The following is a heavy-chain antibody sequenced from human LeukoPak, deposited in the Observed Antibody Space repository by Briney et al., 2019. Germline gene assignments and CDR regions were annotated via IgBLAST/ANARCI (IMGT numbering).Heavy chain of an antibody. Sequence: GGSLRLSCAASGFTFSNYAMSWVRQAPGKGLEWVSTISGSGGPTYYADSVKGRFTISRDNSKNTLYLQMSSLRAEDTAVYYCAKEGSSGGRYNWFDPWGQGTLVTVSS. CDR2: ISGSGGPT. V-gene: IGHV3-23*01. CDR1: GFTFSNYA. J-gene: IGHJ5*02. CDR3: AKEGSSGGRYNWFDP. D-gene: IGHD6-19*01.